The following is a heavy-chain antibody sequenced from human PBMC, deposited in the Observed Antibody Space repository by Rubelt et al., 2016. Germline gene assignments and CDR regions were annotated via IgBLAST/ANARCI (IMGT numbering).Heavy chain of an antibody. V-gene: IGHV4-34*01. CDR3: ARVTTVTNDNWFDP. CDR1: GGSFSGYS. CDR2: INHSGST. D-gene: IGHD4-17*01. Sequence: QVQLQQWGAGLLKPSETLSLTCAVYGGSFSGYSWSWIRQPPGKGLEWIGEINHSGSTNYNPSLKSRVTISVDTSKNQFSRKLSSVTAADRAVYYCARVTTVTNDNWFDPWGQGTLVTVSS. J-gene: IGHJ5*02.